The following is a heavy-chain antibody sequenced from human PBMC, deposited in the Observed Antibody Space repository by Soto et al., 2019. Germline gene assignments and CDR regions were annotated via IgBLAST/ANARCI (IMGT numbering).Heavy chain of an antibody. CDR1: GGIFRSYA. Sequence: QVQLVQSGAEVKKPGSSVKVSCKASGGIFRSYAMNWVRQAPGQGLEWVGGIVPVVGRANYAQKFQDRVTISADESTTTAYMELSNLRSDDTAVYFCARDNTHFDLIPHYYYAMDVWGQGTRVTV. J-gene: IGHJ6*02. CDR3: ARDNTHFDLIPHYYYAMDV. CDR2: IVPVVGRA. V-gene: IGHV1-69*01. D-gene: IGHD3-3*02.